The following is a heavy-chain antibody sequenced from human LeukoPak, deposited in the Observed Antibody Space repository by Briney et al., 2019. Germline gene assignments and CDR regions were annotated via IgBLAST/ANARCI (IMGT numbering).Heavy chain of an antibody. CDR1: GYTFTGYY. CDR3: ARDREYYDSSGPYDY. D-gene: IGHD3-22*01. Sequence: GASVKASCKASGYTFTGYYMHWVRQAPGQGLEWMGWINPNSGGTNYAQKFQGRVTMTRDTSISTAYMELSRLRSDDTAVYYCARDREYYDSSGPYDYWGQGTLVTVSS. V-gene: IGHV1-2*02. J-gene: IGHJ4*02. CDR2: INPNSGGT.